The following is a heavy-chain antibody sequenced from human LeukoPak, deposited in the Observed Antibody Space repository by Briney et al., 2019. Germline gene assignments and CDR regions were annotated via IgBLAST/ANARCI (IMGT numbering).Heavy chain of an antibody. Sequence: GGSLRLSCAASGFTFSNCAMNWVRQAPGKGLEWVSAIGDSASSTYYADSVKGRFTISRDNAKNTLYLQMNSLRAEDTAVYYCAKMPNSNYFDYWGQGTLVTVSS. CDR2: IGDSASST. CDR1: GFTFSNCA. D-gene: IGHD4-11*01. V-gene: IGHV3-23*01. J-gene: IGHJ4*02. CDR3: AKMPNSNYFDY.